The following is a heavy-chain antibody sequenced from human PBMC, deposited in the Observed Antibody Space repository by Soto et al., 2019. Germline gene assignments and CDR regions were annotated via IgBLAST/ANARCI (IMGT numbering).Heavy chain of an antibody. CDR2: INPNGGYT. CDR1: GYDFFKYN. CDR3: TRADSDVVILPDVRPLFDL. V-gene: IGHV1-46*01. J-gene: IGHJ4*02. D-gene: IGHD2-21*02. Sequence: QVQLVKSGAEVKKPGASVKVSCKTSGYDFFKYNMHWVRQAPGQGLEWMGVINPNGGYTRHAQKFPGRVIMTIYTSSKIVYMELSGLTSADTAMYYCTRADSDVVILPDVRPLFDLWGQGALVTVSS.